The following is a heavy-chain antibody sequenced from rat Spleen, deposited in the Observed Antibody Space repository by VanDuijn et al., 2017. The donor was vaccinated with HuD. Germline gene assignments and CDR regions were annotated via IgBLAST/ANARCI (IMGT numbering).Heavy chain of an antibody. CDR1: GFNFNDYW. J-gene: IGHJ3*01. D-gene: IGHD1-11*01. Sequence: EVKLVESGGGLVQPGRSLKLSCAASGFNFNDYWMGWVRQAPTKGLEWVAYISTGGGSTYYRDSVKGRFTISRDNAKSTLYLQMDSLRSEDTATYYCTTEGAGGYSPFAYWGQGTLVTVSS. CDR3: TTEGAGGYSPFAY. CDR2: ISTGGGST. V-gene: IGHV5-27*01.